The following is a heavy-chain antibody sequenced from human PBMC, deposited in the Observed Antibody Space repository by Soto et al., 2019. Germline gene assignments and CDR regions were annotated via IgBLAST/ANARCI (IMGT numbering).Heavy chain of an antibody. V-gene: IGHV4-34*01. CDR2: INHSGST. D-gene: IGHD3-10*01. CDR3: ATGRGVRGVIITTYYYYGLEV. J-gene: IGHJ6*02. Sequence: SETLSLTCAVYGGSFSGYYWSCIRQPPWKGLEWIVEINHSGSTNYNPSLKSRVTISVDTSKNQFSLKLSSVSAADTAVYYCATGRGVRGVIITTYYYYGLEVGGQGNTVT. CDR1: GGSFSGYY.